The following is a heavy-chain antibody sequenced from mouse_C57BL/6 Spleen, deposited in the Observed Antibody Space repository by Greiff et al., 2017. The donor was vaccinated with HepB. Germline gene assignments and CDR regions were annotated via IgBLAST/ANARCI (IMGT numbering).Heavy chain of an antibody. Sequence: EVKLMESGGGLVKPGGSLKLSCAASGFTFSDYGMHWVRQAPEKGLEWVAYTSSGSSTIYYADTVKGRFTISRDNAKNTLFLQMTSLRSEDTAMYYCARPGGYLYYFDYWGQGTTLTVSS. CDR1: GFTFSDYG. J-gene: IGHJ2*01. V-gene: IGHV5-17*01. CDR2: TSSGSSTI. CDR3: ARPGGYLYYFDY. D-gene: IGHD2-2*01.